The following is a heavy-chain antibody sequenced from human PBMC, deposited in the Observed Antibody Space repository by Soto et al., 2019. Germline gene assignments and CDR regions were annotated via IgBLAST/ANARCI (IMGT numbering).Heavy chain of an antibody. V-gene: IGHV1-18*01. CDR2: INTFSGSA. CDR1: GYTFTSYG. Sequence: QDQLVQSGAEVKEPGASVKISCKTSGYTFTSYGISWVRQAPGQGLEWMGWINTFSGSANYAQKYQGRVTMTTDTSTRTAYMELRSLRADDTAIYYCAKYTMREQQLRVDYWGQGTLVTVSS. D-gene: IGHD6-13*01. CDR3: AKYTMREQQLRVDY. J-gene: IGHJ4*02.